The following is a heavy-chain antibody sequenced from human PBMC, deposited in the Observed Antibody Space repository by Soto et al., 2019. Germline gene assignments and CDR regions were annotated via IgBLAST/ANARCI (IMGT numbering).Heavy chain of an antibody. CDR2: ISEGGYT. J-gene: IGHJ6*02. Sequence: SETLSLTCPVSGNSISSFSTHYCIWIRQPPGRGLEWIGYISEGGYTSYNPSLRSRVFISVDTSNNQVSLNLASVTAADTAIYYCTTQGFGILHGLVDVWGQGTTVT. V-gene: IGHV4-4*09. D-gene: IGHD3-10*01. CDR3: TTQGFGILHGLVDV. CDR1: GNSISSFSTHY.